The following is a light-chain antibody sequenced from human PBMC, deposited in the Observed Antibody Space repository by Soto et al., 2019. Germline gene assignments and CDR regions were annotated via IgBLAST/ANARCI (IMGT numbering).Light chain of an antibody. CDR1: QSVSSY. CDR2: DAS. CDR3: QQRSNWPLLT. J-gene: IGKJ4*01. V-gene: IGKV3-11*01. Sequence: EIVLTQSPATLSLSPGERATLSCRASQSVSSYLAWYQQKPGQAPRLLIYDASNRATGIPARFSGSGSGTDFSLTICSLEPEGFAVYYWQQRSNWPLLTFGGGTKVEIK.